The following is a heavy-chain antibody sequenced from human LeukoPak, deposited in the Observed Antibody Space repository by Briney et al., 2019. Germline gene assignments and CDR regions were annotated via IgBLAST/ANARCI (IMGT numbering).Heavy chain of an antibody. Sequence: SCKASGGTFSSYAISWVRQAPGKGLEWVSAISGSGGSTYYADSVKGRFTISRDNSKNTLYLQMNSLRAEDTAVYYCANAMVRGIPTYYYYYGMDVWGQGTTVTVSS. CDR3: ANAMVRGIPTYYYYYGMDV. V-gene: IGHV3-23*01. J-gene: IGHJ6*02. D-gene: IGHD3-10*01. CDR1: GGTFSSYA. CDR2: ISGSGGST.